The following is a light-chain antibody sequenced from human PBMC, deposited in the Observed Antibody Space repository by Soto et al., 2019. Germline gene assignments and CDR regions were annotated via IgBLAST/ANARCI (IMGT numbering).Light chain of an antibody. CDR2: EVS. CDR3: SSYAGSNIVV. Sequence: QSVLTQPPSASGSTGESVTISCTGTSSDVGGYNYVSWYQQHPGKAPKLMIYEVSKRPSGVPDRFSGSKSGNTASLTVSGLQAEDEADYYCSSYAGSNIVVFSGGTKLTVL. V-gene: IGLV2-8*01. J-gene: IGLJ2*01. CDR1: SSDVGGYNY.